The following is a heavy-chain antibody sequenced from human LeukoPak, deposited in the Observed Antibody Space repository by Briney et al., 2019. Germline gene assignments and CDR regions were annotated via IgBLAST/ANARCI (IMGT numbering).Heavy chain of an antibody. CDR3: ARWEGYGAYYFDY. V-gene: IGHV2-70*11. J-gene: IGHJ4*02. CDR1: GFSLSTSDMC. Sequence: SGPALVKPTQTLTLTCTFSGFSLSTSDMCVSWIRQPPGKALEWLARIDWNDDKYYSTSPKTRLTISKDTSKNQVVLTMTNMDPVDTATYYCARWEGYGAYYFDYWGQGTLVTVSS. D-gene: IGHD5-12*01. CDR2: IDWNDDK.